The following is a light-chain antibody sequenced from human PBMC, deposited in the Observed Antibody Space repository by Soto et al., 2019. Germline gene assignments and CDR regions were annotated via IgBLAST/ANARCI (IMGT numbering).Light chain of an antibody. CDR3: QQRSNWPWT. CDR2: DAS. CDR1: KSVISY. V-gene: IGKV3-11*01. J-gene: IGKJ1*01. Sequence: EIVLTQSPATLSLSLGERATLSCRASKSVISYLARYQQKPGQAPRLLIYDASNRATGIPARFSGSGSGTDFTLTISSLEPEDLAVYYCQQRSNWPWTFGQGTKVEIK.